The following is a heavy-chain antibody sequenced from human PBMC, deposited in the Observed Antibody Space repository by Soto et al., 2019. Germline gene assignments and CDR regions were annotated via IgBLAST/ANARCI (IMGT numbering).Heavy chain of an antibody. Sequence: SQTLSLTCAISGDSVSSNSAAWNWIRQSPSRGLEWLGRTYYRSKWYNDYAVSVKSRITINPDTSKNQFSLQLNSVTPEDTAVYYCAREGYDILTGYTPPSPTYDYWGQGTLVTVSS. V-gene: IGHV6-1*01. J-gene: IGHJ4*02. CDR2: TYYRSKWYN. D-gene: IGHD3-9*01. CDR3: AREGYDILTGYTPPSPTYDY. CDR1: GDSVSSNSAA.